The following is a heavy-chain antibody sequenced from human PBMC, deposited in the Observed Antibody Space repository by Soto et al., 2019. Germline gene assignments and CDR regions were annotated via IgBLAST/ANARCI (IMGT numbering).Heavy chain of an antibody. J-gene: IGHJ4*02. V-gene: IGHV3-48*01. CDR1: GFTFSSYS. CDR2: ISSSSSTI. D-gene: IGHD6-19*01. CDR3: ARAYSSGWDFDY. Sequence: GSLRLSCAASGFTFSSYSMNWVRQAPGKGLEWVSYISSSSSTIYYAVSVKSRITINPDTSKNQFSLQLNSVTPEDTAVYYCARAYSSGWDFDYWGQGTLVTVSS.